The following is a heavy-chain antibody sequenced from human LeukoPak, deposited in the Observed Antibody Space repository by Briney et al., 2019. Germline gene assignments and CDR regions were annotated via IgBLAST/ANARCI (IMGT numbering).Heavy chain of an antibody. J-gene: IGHJ5*02. CDR2: INPSGGST. Sequence: ASVKVSCKASGYTFTSYYMHWVRQAPGQGLEWMGVINPSGGSTSYAQKFQGRVTMTRDTSTSTVYMELSSLRSEDTAVYYCARDGREWQPITMVRGVIISWFDPWGQGTLVTVSS. CDR1: GYTFTSYY. V-gene: IGHV1-46*01. D-gene: IGHD3-10*01. CDR3: ARDGREWQPITMVRGVIISWFDP.